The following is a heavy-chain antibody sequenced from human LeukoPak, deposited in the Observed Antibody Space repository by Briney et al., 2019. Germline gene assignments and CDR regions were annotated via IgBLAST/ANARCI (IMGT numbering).Heavy chain of an antibody. CDR2: ISSSSSTI. J-gene: IGHJ4*02. V-gene: IGHV3-48*01. D-gene: IGHD1-26*01. CDR3: VKSRRVGANQRGLFDY. CDR1: GFTFSSHS. Sequence: GGSLRLSCAASGFTFSSHSMNWVRQAPGKGLEWVSYISSSSSTIYYADSVKGRFTISRDNAKNSLYLQMNSLRAEDTAVYYCVKSRRVGANQRGLFDYWGQGTLVTVSP.